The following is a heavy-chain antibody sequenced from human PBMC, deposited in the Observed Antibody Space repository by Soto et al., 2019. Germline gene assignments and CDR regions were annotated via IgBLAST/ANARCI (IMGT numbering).Heavy chain of an antibody. V-gene: IGHV4-34*01. CDR2: INHSGST. CDR1: GGSFSGYY. CDR3: ARVLYGSGGYYYYYYYMDV. D-gene: IGHD3-10*01. Sequence: SETLSLTCAVYGGSFSGYYWSWIRQPPGKGLEWIGEINHSGSTNYNPSLKSRVTISVDTSKNQFSLKLSSVTAADTAVYYCARVLYGSGGYYYYYYYMDVWGKGTTVTVSS. J-gene: IGHJ6*03.